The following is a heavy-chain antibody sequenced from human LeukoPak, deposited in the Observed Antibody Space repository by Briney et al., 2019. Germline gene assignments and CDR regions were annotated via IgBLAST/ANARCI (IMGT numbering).Heavy chain of an antibody. J-gene: IGHJ4*02. D-gene: IGHD3-10*01. CDR2: LSGSADST. V-gene: IGHV3-23*01. CDR3: AKGRWFGESPFDY. Sequence: GGSLRLSCAASGFTFTSHAVSWVRQAPGKGLKWVSALSGSADSTYYADSVKGRFIISRDNSNNTVYLQMNSLRAEDTAVYYCAKGRWFGESPFDYWGQGTLVTVSS. CDR1: GFTFTSHA.